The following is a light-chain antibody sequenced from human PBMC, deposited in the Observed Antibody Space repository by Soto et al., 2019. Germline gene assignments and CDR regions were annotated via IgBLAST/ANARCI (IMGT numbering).Light chain of an antibody. CDR2: EVS. CDR3: SSYAGSNSVV. CDR1: NSDVGGYNY. J-gene: IGLJ2*01. V-gene: IGLV2-8*01. Sequence: QSALTQPPSASGSPGQSVTISCTGTNSDVGGYNYVSWYQQHPGKAPKLMIYEVSKRPSGVPDRFSGSKSGNTASLTVSGLQAEDEDDYYCSSYAGSNSVVFGGGTKLTVL.